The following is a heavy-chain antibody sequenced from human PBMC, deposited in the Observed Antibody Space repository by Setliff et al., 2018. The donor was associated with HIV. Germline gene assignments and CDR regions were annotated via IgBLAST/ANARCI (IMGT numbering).Heavy chain of an antibody. Sequence: ASVKVSCKASGYTFTGYYMHWVRQAPGQGLEWMGWINPNSGGTNYAQKLQGRVTMTRDTSISTAYMELSRLRSDDTAVYYCARDRWELRTYYYYYGMDVWGQGTTVTVS. CDR3: ARDRWELRTYYYYYGMDV. CDR1: GYTFTGYY. D-gene: IGHD1-26*01. J-gene: IGHJ6*02. V-gene: IGHV1-2*02. CDR2: INPNSGGT.